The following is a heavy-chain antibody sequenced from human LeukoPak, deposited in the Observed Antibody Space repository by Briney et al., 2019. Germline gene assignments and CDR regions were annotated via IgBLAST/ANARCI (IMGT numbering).Heavy chain of an antibody. Sequence: GGSLRLSCAASGFTFSSYRMSWVRQAPGKGLEWVANIKQDGSEKYYVDSVKGRFTISRDNAKNSLYLQMNSLRAEDTAVYYCARGGMVRGVTYYYMDVWGKGTTVTISS. J-gene: IGHJ6*03. D-gene: IGHD3-10*01. CDR2: IKQDGSEK. CDR3: ARGGMVRGVTYYYMDV. CDR1: GFTFSSYR. V-gene: IGHV3-7*01.